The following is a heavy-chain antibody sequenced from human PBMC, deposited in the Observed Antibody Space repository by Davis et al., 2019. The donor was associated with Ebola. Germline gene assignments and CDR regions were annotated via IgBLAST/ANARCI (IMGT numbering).Heavy chain of an antibody. CDR1: GFTLSDHY. CDR3: GGTSGDTAFRAFEI. J-gene: IGHJ3*02. D-gene: IGHD5-18*01. CDR2: TRNKANSYTT. Sequence: GESLKISCAASGFTLSDHYMDWVRQAPGKGLEWVARTRNKANSYTTEYAASVKGRFTILRDDSQNSLYLVMNSLKTEDTAVYYCGGTSGDTAFRAFEIWGQGTMVTVSS. V-gene: IGHV3-72*01.